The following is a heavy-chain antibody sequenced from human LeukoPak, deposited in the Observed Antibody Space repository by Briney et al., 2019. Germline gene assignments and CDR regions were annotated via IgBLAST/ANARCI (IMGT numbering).Heavy chain of an antibody. CDR1: GFTFNTYW. Sequence: GGSLRLSCEASGFTFNTYWMNWVRQAPGRGLVWVSRISPDGSAKAYADSVEGRFTVSRDNAKNTLYLQMNSLRAEDTAVYYCAIGCYFDSSGYCGFDYWGQGTLVTVSS. CDR3: AIGCYFDSSGYCGFDY. V-gene: IGHV3-74*03. D-gene: IGHD3-22*01. CDR2: ISPDGSAK. J-gene: IGHJ4*02.